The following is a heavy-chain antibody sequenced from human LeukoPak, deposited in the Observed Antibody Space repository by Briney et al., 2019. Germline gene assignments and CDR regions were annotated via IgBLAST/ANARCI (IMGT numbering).Heavy chain of an antibody. CDR3: ARGVGYDYVWGSYPSYYGMDV. D-gene: IGHD3-16*02. CDR2: NSGGSS. CDR1: GFTSSTYG. V-gene: IGHV3-23*01. J-gene: IGHJ6*02. Sequence: GSLRLSCAASGFTSSTYGVYWVRQAPGKGLEWVSSNSGGSSYYADSVKGRFTISRDNSKNTLYLQMNSLRAEDTAVYYCARGVGYDYVWGSYPSYYGMDVWGQGTTVTVSS.